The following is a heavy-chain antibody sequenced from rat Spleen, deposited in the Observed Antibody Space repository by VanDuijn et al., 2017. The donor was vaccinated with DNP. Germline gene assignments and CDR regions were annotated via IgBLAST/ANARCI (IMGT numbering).Heavy chain of an antibody. CDR3: AIQLGVFDY. Sequence: EVQLQESGPGLVTPSQSLSLTCSVTGHSITNNYRWNWLRKFPGNKLEWMGYINSAGRINYNPSLKSRISITRDTSKNQFFLQVNSMTPEDTATYYCAIQLGVFDYWGQGVPVTVSS. CDR1: GHSITNNYR. V-gene: IGHV3-3*01. D-gene: IGHD4-6*01. CDR2: INSAGRI. J-gene: IGHJ2*01.